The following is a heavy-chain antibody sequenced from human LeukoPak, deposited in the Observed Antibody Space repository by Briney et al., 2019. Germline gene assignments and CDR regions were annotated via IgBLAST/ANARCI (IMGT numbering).Heavy chain of an antibody. CDR3: ASRGSRGYFQH. CDR2: INYRGST. CDR1: GVSISSYY. D-gene: IGHD3-10*01. J-gene: IGHJ1*01. V-gene: IGHV4-59*08. Sequence: PSETLSLTCTVSGVSISSYYWSWIRQPPGKGLEWIGSINYRGSTHYNPSLKSRVTISVDTSKNQFSLKLSSVTAADTAVYYCASRGSRGYFQHWGQGTQVTVSS.